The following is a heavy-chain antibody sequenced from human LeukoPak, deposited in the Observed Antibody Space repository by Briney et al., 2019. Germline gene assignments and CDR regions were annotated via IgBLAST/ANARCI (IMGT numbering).Heavy chain of an antibody. CDR1: GYTFTSHD. V-gene: IGHV1-8*01. J-gene: IGHJ6*03. CDR2: MNPNSANT. Sequence: ASVKVSCKASGYTFTSHDINWVRQATGQGLEWMGWMNPNSANTGYAQKFQGRVTMTRNTSISTACMELSSLRSEDTAVYYCARAESWTGTTDYYYMDVWGKGTTVTVSS. CDR3: ARAESWTGTTDYYYMDV. D-gene: IGHD1-1*01.